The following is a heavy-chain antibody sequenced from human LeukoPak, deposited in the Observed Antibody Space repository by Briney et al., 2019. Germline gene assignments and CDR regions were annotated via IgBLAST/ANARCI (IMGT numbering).Heavy chain of an antibody. Sequence: PGGSLRLSCAASGFTFSSYAMHWVRQAPGKGLEWVANIKQDGSEKYYVDSVKGRFTISRDNAKNSLYLQMNSLRAEDSAVYYCAGRSYFEYDWFDPWGQGTLVTVSS. D-gene: IGHD2-2*01. CDR2: IKQDGSEK. CDR1: GFTFSSYA. V-gene: IGHV3-7*01. CDR3: AGRSYFEYDWFDP. J-gene: IGHJ5*02.